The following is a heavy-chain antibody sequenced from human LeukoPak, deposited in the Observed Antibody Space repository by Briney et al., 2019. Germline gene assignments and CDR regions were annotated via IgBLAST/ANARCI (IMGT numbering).Heavy chain of an antibody. CDR1: GFTFSSYS. CDR3: ARETDIVVVPAATFIDP. V-gene: IGHV3-21*01. D-gene: IGHD2-2*01. CDR2: ISSSSSYI. Sequence: PGGTLRLSCAASGFTFSSYSMNWVRQAPGKGLEWVSYISSSSSYIYYADSVKGRFTISRDNTKTSLYLQMNSLRAEDTAVYYCARETDIVVVPAATFIDPWGQGTLVTVSS. J-gene: IGHJ5*02.